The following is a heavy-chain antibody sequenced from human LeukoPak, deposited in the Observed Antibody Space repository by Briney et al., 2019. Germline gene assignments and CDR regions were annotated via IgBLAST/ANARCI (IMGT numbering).Heavy chain of an antibody. CDR1: GFTFSSYS. CDR2: ISSSSSTI. CDR3: ARDRGYYDSSGYYNPDAFDI. V-gene: IGHV3-48*02. D-gene: IGHD3-22*01. J-gene: IGHJ3*02. Sequence: PGGSLRLSCAASGFTFSSYSMNWVRQAPGKGLEWVSYISSSSSTIYYADSVKGRFTISRDNAKNSLYLQMNSLRDEDTAVYYCARDRGYYDSSGYYNPDAFDIWGQGTMVTVSS.